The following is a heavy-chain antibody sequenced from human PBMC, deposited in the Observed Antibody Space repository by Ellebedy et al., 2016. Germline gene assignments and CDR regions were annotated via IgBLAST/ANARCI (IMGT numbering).Heavy chain of an antibody. CDR1: GGSISSYY. Sequence: SETLSLXCTVSGGSISSYYWSWIRQPPGKGLEWIGYIYYSGSTYYNPSLKSRVTISVDTSKNQFSLKLSSVTAADTAVYYCARDDDSSGYSYFDYWGQGTLVTVSP. CDR2: IYYSGST. D-gene: IGHD3-22*01. CDR3: ARDDDSSGYSYFDY. V-gene: IGHV4-59*12. J-gene: IGHJ4*02.